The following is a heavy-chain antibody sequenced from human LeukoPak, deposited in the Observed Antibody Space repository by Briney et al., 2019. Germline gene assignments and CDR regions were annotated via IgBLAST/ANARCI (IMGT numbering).Heavy chain of an antibody. V-gene: IGHV4-39*01. CDR2: IYYSGST. CDR3: ARLPGYSSGWYGPHWYFDL. CDR1: GGSISSSSYY. J-gene: IGHJ2*01. Sequence: KPSETLSLTCTVSGGSISSSSYYWGWIRQPPGKGLEWIGSIYYSGSTYYNPSLKSRVTISVDTSKNQFSLKLSSVTAADTAVYYCARLPGYSSGWYGPHWYFDLWGRGTLVTVSS. D-gene: IGHD6-19*01.